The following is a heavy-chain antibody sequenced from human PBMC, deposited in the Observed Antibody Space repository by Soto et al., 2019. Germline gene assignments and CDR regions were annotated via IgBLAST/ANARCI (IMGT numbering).Heavy chain of an antibody. J-gene: IGHJ4*02. D-gene: IGHD6-19*01. CDR2: ISDSGGST. Sequence: EVQLLESGGGLVQPGGSLRLSCAASRFTFSSYAMSWVRQAPGKGLEWVSAISDSGGSTYYADSVKGRFTISRDNSKNTLYLQMNSLRAEDTAAYYCAKDYSSGWFSYFDYWGQGTLVTVSS. CDR3: AKDYSSGWFSYFDY. V-gene: IGHV3-23*01. CDR1: RFTFSSYA.